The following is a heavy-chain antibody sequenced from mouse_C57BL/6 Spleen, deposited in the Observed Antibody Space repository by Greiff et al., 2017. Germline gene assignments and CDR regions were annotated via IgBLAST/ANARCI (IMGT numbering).Heavy chain of an antibody. J-gene: IGHJ4*01. CDR1: GYTFTDYY. Sequence: VQLQQSGPELVKPGASVKISCKASGYTFTDYYMNWVKQSHGKSLEWIGDINPNNGGTSYNQKFKGKATLTVDKSSSTAYMELRSLTSEDSAVYYCARNITTVVATDAMDYWGQGTSVTVSS. V-gene: IGHV1-26*01. CDR2: INPNNGGT. D-gene: IGHD1-1*01. CDR3: ARNITTVVATDAMDY.